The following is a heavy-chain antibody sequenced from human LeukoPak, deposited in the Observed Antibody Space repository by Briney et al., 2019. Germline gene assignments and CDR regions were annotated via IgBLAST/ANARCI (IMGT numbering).Heavy chain of an antibody. V-gene: IGHV3-23*01. D-gene: IGHD3-10*01. CDR2: ISDSGGST. CDR1: GFTFSNYA. CDR3: ARDMVRGVTQTRVFDY. J-gene: IGHJ4*02. Sequence: GGSLRLSCAASGFTFSNYAMSWVRQAPGKGLEWVSSISDSGGSTYYADSVKGRFTISRDNSKNTLYLQMNSLRAEDTAVYYCARDMVRGVTQTRVFDYWGQGTLVTVSS.